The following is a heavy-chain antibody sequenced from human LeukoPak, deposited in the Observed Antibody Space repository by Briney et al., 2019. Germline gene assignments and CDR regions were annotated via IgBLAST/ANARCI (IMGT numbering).Heavy chain of an antibody. V-gene: IGHV3-21*01. Sequence: GGSLRLSCAASGFTFSSYGLNWVRQAPGKGLEWVSSISSSSTYIYYADSVKGRFTISRDNAKNSLYLQMNSLRAEDTAVYYCARACGGSYSEAFDIWGQGTTVTVSS. CDR2: ISSSSTYI. CDR1: GFTFSSYG. CDR3: ARACGGSYSEAFDI. J-gene: IGHJ3*02. D-gene: IGHD1-26*01.